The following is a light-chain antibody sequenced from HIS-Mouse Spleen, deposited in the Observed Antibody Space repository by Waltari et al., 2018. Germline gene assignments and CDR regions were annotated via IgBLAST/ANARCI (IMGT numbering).Light chain of an antibody. CDR2: EVS. Sequence: QSALTQPASVSGSPGQSITISCTGTSSDVGGYNYVSWYQQHPGKAPKLRIYEVSNRPSGFSKRFSGSKSGNTASLTISGLQAEDEADYYCSSYTSSSTLWVFGGGTKLTVL. V-gene: IGLV2-14*01. CDR1: SSDVGGYNY. CDR3: SSYTSSSTLWV. J-gene: IGLJ3*02.